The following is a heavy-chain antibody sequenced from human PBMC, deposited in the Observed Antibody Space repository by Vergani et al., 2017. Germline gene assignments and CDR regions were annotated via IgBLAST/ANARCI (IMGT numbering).Heavy chain of an antibody. D-gene: IGHD2-15*01. J-gene: IGHJ4*02. CDR1: GGSISSGSYY. V-gene: IGHV4-61*02. CDR2: IYTSGST. CDR3: ARGTGCSGGSCYLSY. Sequence: QVQLQESGPGLVKPSQTLSLTCTVSGGSISSGSYYWSWIRQPAGKGLEWIGRIYTSGSTNYNPSLKSRVTISVDTSKNQFSLKLSSVTAADTAVYYCARGTGCSGGSCYLSYWGQGTLVTVSS.